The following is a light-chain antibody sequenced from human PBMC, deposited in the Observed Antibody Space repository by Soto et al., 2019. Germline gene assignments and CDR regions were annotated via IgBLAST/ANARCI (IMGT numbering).Light chain of an antibody. CDR2: GNS. Sequence: QSVLTQPPSVSGAPGQRVTISCTGSSSNIGAGYDVHWYQQLPGTAPKLLIYGNSNRPSGVPDRFSGSKSGTSASLAIPGLPPDDEADYSCQSYDSSLSGPVFGTGTKVTVL. J-gene: IGLJ1*01. CDR3: QSYDSSLSGPV. V-gene: IGLV1-40*01. CDR1: SSNIGAGYD.